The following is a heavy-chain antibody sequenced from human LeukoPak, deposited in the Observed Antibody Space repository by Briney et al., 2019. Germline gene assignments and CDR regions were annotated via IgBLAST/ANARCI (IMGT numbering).Heavy chain of an antibody. V-gene: IGHV1-58*02. CDR3: AANVDYCSGGSCYNYYYGMDV. D-gene: IGHD2-15*01. CDR2: IVVGSGNT. Sequence: SVKVSCKASGFTFTSSAMQWVRQARGQRLEWIGWIVVGSGNTNYAQKFQERVTITRDMSTRTAYMELSSLRFEDTAVYYCAANVDYCSGGSCYNYYYGMDVWGQGTTVTVSS. J-gene: IGHJ6*02. CDR1: GFTFTSSA.